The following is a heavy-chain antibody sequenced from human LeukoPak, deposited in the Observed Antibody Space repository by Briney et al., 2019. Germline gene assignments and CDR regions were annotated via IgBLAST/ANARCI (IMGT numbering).Heavy chain of an antibody. J-gene: IGHJ6*02. CDR3: ARDMRGSYYGYYYYYYGMDV. V-gene: IGHV3-23*01. Sequence: GGSLRLSCAASGFTFSSTSMSWVRQAPGKGLEWVAVTVGGGDGTYYADSVKGRFTISRDNSNNTLYLQMNSLRAEDTAVYYCARDMRGSYYGYYYYYYGMDVWGQGTTATVSS. CDR1: GFTFSSTS. CDR2: TVGGGDGT. D-gene: IGHD1-26*01.